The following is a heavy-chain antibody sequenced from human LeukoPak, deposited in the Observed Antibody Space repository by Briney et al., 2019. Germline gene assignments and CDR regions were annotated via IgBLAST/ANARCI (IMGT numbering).Heavy chain of an antibody. J-gene: IGHJ4*02. Sequence: GGSPRLSCAASGFTFDDYAMHWVRQAPGKGLEWVSGISWNSGSIGYADSVKGRFTISRDNAKNSLYLQMNSLRAEDTALYYCAKGPDYYDSSGYYRFDYWGQGTLVTVSS. D-gene: IGHD3-22*01. CDR1: GFTFDDYA. CDR3: AKGPDYYDSSGYYRFDY. CDR2: ISWNSGSI. V-gene: IGHV3-9*01.